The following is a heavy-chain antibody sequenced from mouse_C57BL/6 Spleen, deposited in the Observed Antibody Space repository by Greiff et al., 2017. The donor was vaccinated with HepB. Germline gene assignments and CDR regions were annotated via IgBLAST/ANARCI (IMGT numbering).Heavy chain of an antibody. CDR2: INPNNGGT. D-gene: IGHD2-3*01. CDR1: GYTFTDYN. J-gene: IGHJ4*01. V-gene: IGHV1-22*01. CDR3: ARDDGYFYYYAMDY. Sequence: EVQLQESGPELVKPGASVKMSCKASGYTFTDYNMHWVKQSHGKSLEWIGYINPNNGGTSYNQKFKGKATSTVNKSSSTAYMELRSLTSEDSAVYYCARDDGYFYYYAMDYWGQGTSVTVSS.